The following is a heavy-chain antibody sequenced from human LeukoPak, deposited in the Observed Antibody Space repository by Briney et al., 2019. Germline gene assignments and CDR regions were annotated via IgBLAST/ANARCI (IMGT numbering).Heavy chain of an antibody. CDR3: ARASLTVTPLFDY. CDR2: IYSGGST. Sequence: GGSLRLSCAAYGFTVSANYMSWVRQAPGKGLEWVSVIYSGGSTYYADAVKGRFTISRDNSKNTLYLQMNSLRAEDTAVYYCARASLTVTPLFDYWGQGILVTVSS. J-gene: IGHJ4*02. D-gene: IGHD4-17*01. CDR1: GFTVSANY. V-gene: IGHV3-53*01.